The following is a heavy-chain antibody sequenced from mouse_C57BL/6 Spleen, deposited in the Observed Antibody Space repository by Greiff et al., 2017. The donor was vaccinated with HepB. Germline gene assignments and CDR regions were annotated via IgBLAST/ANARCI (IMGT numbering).Heavy chain of an antibody. CDR1: GYTFTSYW. J-gene: IGHJ3*01. CDR3: ARILDSSGSWFAY. CDR2: INPSSGYT. Sequence: VHLVESGAELAKPGASVKLSCKASGYTFTSYWMHWVKQRPGQGLEWIGYINPSSGYTKYNQKFKDKATLTADKSSSTAYMQLSSLTYEDSAVYYCARILDSSGSWFAYWGQGTLVTVSA. V-gene: IGHV1-7*01. D-gene: IGHD3-2*02.